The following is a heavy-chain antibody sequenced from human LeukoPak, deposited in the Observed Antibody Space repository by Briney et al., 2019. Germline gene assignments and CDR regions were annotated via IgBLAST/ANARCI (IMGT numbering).Heavy chain of an antibody. Sequence: PSETLSLTCAVSGGSIRSYYWNWVRQPPGKGLEWIGYMYYSGSTNYSPSLKSRVTISVDTSKNQFSLKVNSVTAADTAVYYCARAPWRYYGSGSYYNAFDIWGQGTMVTVSS. D-gene: IGHD3-10*01. V-gene: IGHV4-59*01. J-gene: IGHJ3*02. CDR2: MYYSGST. CDR1: GGSIRSYY. CDR3: ARAPWRYYGSGSYYNAFDI.